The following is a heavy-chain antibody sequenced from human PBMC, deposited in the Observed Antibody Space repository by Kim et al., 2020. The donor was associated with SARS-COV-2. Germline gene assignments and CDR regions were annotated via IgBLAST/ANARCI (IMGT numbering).Heavy chain of an antibody. V-gene: IGHV3-53*01. CDR3: ARDYGDWG. Sequence: GSSTHYADSVKGRFTISRDNSKNTLYLQVNSLRAEDTAVYYCARDYGDWGWGQGTLVTVSS. CDR2: GSST. J-gene: IGHJ4*02. D-gene: IGHD4-17*01.